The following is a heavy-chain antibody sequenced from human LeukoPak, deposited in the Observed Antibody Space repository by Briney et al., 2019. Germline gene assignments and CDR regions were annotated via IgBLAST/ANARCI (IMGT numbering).Heavy chain of an antibody. CDR3: AREDPRYDSSGYYIDY. D-gene: IGHD3-22*01. CDR2: IYTSGST. CDR1: GGSISSYY. V-gene: IGHV4-4*07. J-gene: IGHJ4*02. Sequence: SETLSLTCTVSGGSISSYYWSWIRQPAGKGLEWIGRIYTSGSTNYNPSIKSRVTMSVDTSKNQFSLKLSSVTAADTAVYYCAREDPRYDSSGYYIDYWGQGTLVTVSS.